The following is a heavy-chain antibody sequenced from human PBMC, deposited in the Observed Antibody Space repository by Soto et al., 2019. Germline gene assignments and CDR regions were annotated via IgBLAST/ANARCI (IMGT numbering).Heavy chain of an antibody. D-gene: IGHD3-3*01. J-gene: IGHJ4*02. CDR3: ARGIRFQGRVYDFDS. Sequence: EVQLVESGGGLVQPEGSLRLSCAASGFTFSSYWMSWVRQAPGKGLEWVANINQDGSEKYYVDSVKGRFTIPRDNAKTSLSLQMNSLRAEDTAVYYCARGIRFQGRVYDFDSWGQGTLLTVSS. CDR2: INQDGSEK. CDR1: GFTFSSYW. V-gene: IGHV3-7*01.